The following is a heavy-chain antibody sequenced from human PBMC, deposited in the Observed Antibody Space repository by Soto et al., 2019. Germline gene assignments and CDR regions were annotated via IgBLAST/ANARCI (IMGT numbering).Heavy chain of an antibody. D-gene: IGHD3-22*01. CDR1: GFKFRNYA. CDR2: IWFDGSKK. Sequence: QVQLVESGGGVVQPGKSLRLSCAASGFKFRNYAIHWVRQAPGKGLEWLAVIWFDGSKKYYADSVKGRFTISRDNSKNTVYLDMNGLTADDSGVFYCARAHTMKSLHRFDPWGHGTLVTVSS. J-gene: IGHJ5*02. V-gene: IGHV3-33*01. CDR3: ARAHTMKSLHRFDP.